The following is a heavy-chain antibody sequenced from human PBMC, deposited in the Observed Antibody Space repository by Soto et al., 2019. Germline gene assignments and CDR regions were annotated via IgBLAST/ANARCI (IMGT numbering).Heavy chain of an antibody. Sequence: QVQLVQSGAEVKRPGASVRFSCKASRYTFTSYDIFWVRQSPGQGLEWMGWMRTGSSDTHYAQKFQGRVTMTRDTSISTAYMELNNLVSDDTAVYYCARRSTTYLDEVIYDIWGQGTLVTVSS. CDR3: ARRSTTYLDEVIYDI. CDR1: RYTFTSYD. V-gene: IGHV1-2*02. CDR2: MRTGSSDT. D-gene: IGHD1-26*01. J-gene: IGHJ1*01.